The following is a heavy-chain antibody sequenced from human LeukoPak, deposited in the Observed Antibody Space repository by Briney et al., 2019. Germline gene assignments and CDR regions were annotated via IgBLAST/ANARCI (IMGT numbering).Heavy chain of an antibody. CDR2: IYYSGST. Sequence: SETLSLTCSVSGGSIDSFYWSWIRQPPGKGLEWIGSIYYSGSTYYNPSLKSRVTISVDTSKNQFSLKLSSVTAADTAVYYCARLVVVPAGSWFDPWGQGTLVTVSS. D-gene: IGHD3-22*01. CDR1: GGSIDSFY. CDR3: ARLVVVPAGSWFDP. V-gene: IGHV4-59*05. J-gene: IGHJ5*02.